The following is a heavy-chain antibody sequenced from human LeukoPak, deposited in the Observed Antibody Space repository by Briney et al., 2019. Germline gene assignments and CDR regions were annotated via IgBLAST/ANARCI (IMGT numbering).Heavy chain of an antibody. CDR3: AKEGPEQQLVSGSFDY. Sequence: GGSLRLSCAASGFTFSSYAMSWVRQAPGKGLEWVSAISGSGGSTYYADSVKGRFTISRDNSKNTLYLQMNSLRAEDTAVYYCAKEGPEQQLVSGSFDYWGQGTLVTVSS. V-gene: IGHV3-23*01. CDR1: GFTFSSYA. CDR2: ISGSGGST. J-gene: IGHJ4*02. D-gene: IGHD6-13*01.